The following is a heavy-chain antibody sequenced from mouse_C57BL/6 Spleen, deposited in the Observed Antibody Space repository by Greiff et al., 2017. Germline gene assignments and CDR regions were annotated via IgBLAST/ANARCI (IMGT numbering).Heavy chain of an antibody. CDR3: ARSGGYDGYYFDY. CDR1: GYSFTDYN. D-gene: IGHD2-2*01. CDR2: INPNYGTT. J-gene: IGHJ2*01. V-gene: IGHV1-39*01. Sequence: VHVKQSGPELVKPGASVKISCKASGYSFTDYNMNWVKQSNGKSLEWIGVINPNYGTTSYNQKFKGKATLTVDQSSSTAYMQLNSLTSEDSAVYYCARSGGYDGYYFDYWGQGTTLTVSS.